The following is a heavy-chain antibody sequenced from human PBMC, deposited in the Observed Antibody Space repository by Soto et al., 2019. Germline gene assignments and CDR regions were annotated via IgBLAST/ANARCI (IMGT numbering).Heavy chain of an antibody. J-gene: IGHJ4*02. CDR3: ARHPYSSGWSHFDY. D-gene: IGHD6-19*01. Sequence: PSETLSLTCTVSGGSISSSSYYWGWIRQPPGKGLEWIGSIYYSGSTYYNPSLKSRVTISVDTSKNQFSLKLSSVTAADTAVYYCARHPYSSGWSHFDYWGQGTLVTVSS. CDR1: GGSISSSSYY. V-gene: IGHV4-39*01. CDR2: IYYSGST.